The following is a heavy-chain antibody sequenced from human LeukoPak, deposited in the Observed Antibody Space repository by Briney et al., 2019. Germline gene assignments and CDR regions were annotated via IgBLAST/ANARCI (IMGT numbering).Heavy chain of an antibody. Sequence: ASVKVSCKASGGSFSSYGISWVRQAPGQGLEWMGGIIPIFGTANYAQKFQGRVTITADESTSTAYMELSSLRSEDTAVYYCAREEGGGGPDAFDIWGQGTMVTVSS. CDR1: GGSFSSYG. CDR2: IIPIFGTA. D-gene: IGHD3-16*01. V-gene: IGHV1-69*01. J-gene: IGHJ3*02. CDR3: AREEGGGGPDAFDI.